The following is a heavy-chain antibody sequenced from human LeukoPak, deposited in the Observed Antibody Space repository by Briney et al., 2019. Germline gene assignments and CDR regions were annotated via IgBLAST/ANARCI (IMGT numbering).Heavy chain of an antibody. J-gene: IGHJ4*02. CDR1: GFTFSSYG. CDR3: GRGSSSWYSIAPDY. V-gene: IGHV3-30*02. D-gene: IGHD6-13*01. CDR2: IPYDGSNI. Sequence: PGGSLRLSCAASGFTFSSYGMHWVRQAPGKGLEWVAFIPYDGSNIYYAGSVKGRFTNSRDNSKNTLYVQMNSLRAEDTAVYYCGRGSSSWYSIAPDYWGQGTLVTVSS.